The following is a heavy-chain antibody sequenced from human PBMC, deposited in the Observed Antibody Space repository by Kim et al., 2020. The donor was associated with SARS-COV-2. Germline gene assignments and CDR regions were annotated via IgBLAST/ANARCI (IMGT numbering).Heavy chain of an antibody. CDR2: FDPEDGET. D-gene: IGHD3-10*01. J-gene: IGHJ5*02. CDR3: ATGPPTYGSGSYYNGWFDP. CDR1: GYTLTELS. V-gene: IGHV1-24*01. Sequence: ASVKVSCKVSGYTLTELSMHWVRQAPGKGLEWMGGFDPEDGETIYAQKFQGRVTMTEDTSTDTVYMELSSLRSEDTAVYYCATGPPTYGSGSYYNGWFDPGGQGTLVTVSS.